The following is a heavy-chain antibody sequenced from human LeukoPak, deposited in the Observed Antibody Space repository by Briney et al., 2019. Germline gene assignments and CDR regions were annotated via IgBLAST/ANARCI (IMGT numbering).Heavy chain of an antibody. CDR3: ARAPYYYDSSGYLFDY. Sequence: SETLSLTCAVYGGSFSGYYWNWIRRPPGKGLEWIGEINHSGSTNYNPSLKSRVSISIDTSKNQFSLKLSSVAAADTAVYYCARAPYYYDSSGYLFDYWGQGTLVAVSS. J-gene: IGHJ4*02. V-gene: IGHV4-34*01. D-gene: IGHD3-22*01. CDR1: GGSFSGYY. CDR2: INHSGST.